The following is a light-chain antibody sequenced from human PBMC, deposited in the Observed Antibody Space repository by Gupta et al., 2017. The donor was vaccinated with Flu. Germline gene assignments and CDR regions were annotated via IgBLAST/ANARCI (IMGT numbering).Light chain of an antibody. V-gene: IGKV3-20*01. CDR2: GAS. Sequence: DIVLTQSPDSLSLSPGERATLSCRASPSVSSNYLAWYQQKRGQAPRLLIFGASNRATGIPARCSGSGWGTDYTLIISSREADDDAVNYCQQYGRNCPWTFGQGTKVEIK. J-gene: IGKJ1*01. CDR3: QQYGRNCPWT. CDR1: PSVSSNY.